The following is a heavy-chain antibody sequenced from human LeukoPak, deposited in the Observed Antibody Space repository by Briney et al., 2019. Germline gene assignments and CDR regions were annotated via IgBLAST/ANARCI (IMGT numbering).Heavy chain of an antibody. Sequence: PGGSLSLSCAASGFTLSRYGMHWVRQAPGKGLEWVAVISYDGSNKYYADSVKGRFTISRDNSKNTLYLQMNSLRTEDTAVYYCAKDTSHRSSSYEDWIFPWSEAPLLTVSS. J-gene: IGHJ5*02. CDR2: ISYDGSNK. CDR3: AKDTSHRSSSYEDWIFP. CDR1: GFTLSRYG. D-gene: IGHD6-13*01. V-gene: IGHV3-30*18.